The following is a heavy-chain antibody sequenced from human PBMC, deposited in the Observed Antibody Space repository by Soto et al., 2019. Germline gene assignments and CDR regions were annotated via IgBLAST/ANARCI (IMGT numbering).Heavy chain of an antibody. CDR2: SSGYNGNT. CDR1: GYTFTNFG. V-gene: IGHV1-18*04. Sequence: ASVKVSCKASGYTFTNFGITWVRQAPGQGLEWMGWSSGYNGNTNYAQKLQGRVAMTTDTSTSTAYMELRSLRSDDTAVYYCARDGYSGDYPRPYYFDYWGLGTLVTVSS. CDR3: ARDGYSGDYPRPYYFDY. D-gene: IGHD5-12*01. J-gene: IGHJ4*02.